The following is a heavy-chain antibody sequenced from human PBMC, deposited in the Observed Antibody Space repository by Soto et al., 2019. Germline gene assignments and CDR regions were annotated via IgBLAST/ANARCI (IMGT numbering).Heavy chain of an antibody. D-gene: IGHD6-19*01. CDR1: GGSISSYY. J-gene: IGHJ5*02. Sequence: SETLSLTCTVSGGSISSYYWSWIRQPPGKGLEWIGYIYYSGSTNYNPSLKSRVTISVDTSKNQFSLKLSSVTAADTAVYYCARGSSGWYGQSWFDPWGQGTLVTVSS. CDR3: ARGSSGWYGQSWFDP. CDR2: IYYSGST. V-gene: IGHV4-59*01.